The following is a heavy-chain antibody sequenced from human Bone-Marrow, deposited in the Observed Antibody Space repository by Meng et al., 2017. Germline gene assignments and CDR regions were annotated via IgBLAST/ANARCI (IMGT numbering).Heavy chain of an antibody. D-gene: IGHD2-2*01. J-gene: IGHJ4*02. CDR3: TRAFKDTKYCFDY. CDR2: IRSKAYGGTT. V-gene: IGHV3-49*03. Sequence: GESLKISCTASGFTFGDYAMGWFRQAPGKGLEWVAFIRSKAYGGTTEYAASVEGSFTISRDDSKSIAYLQINSLKTEDTAVYYCTRAFKDTKYCFDYWGQGTLVTVSS. CDR1: GFTFGDYA.